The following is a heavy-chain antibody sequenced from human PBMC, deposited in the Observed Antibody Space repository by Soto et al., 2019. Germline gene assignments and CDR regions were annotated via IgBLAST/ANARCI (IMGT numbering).Heavy chain of an antibody. J-gene: IGHJ4*02. CDR1: GFTFSSYG. Sequence: GGSLRLSCAASGFTFSSYGMHWVRQAPGKGLEWVAVIWYDGSNKYYADSVKGRFTISRDNSKNTLYLQMNSLRAEDTAVYCCARSNYGDPRGYYFDYWGQGTLVTVSS. CDR3: ARSNYGDPRGYYFDY. CDR2: IWYDGSNK. V-gene: IGHV3-33*01. D-gene: IGHD4-17*01.